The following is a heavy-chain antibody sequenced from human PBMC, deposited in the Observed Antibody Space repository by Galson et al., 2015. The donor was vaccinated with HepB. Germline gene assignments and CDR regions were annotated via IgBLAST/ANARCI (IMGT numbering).Heavy chain of an antibody. CDR3: ARVRGLLSGLTGYYADY. V-gene: IGHV3-21*01. J-gene: IGHJ4*02. D-gene: IGHD3-9*01. Sequence: SLRLSCAASGFTLSSYSMNWVRQAPGKGLEWVSSISSSSSYIYYADSVKGRFTISRDNAKNSLYLQMNSLRAEDTAVYYCARVRGLLSGLTGYYADYWGQGTLVTVSS. CDR1: GFTLSSYS. CDR2: ISSSSSYI.